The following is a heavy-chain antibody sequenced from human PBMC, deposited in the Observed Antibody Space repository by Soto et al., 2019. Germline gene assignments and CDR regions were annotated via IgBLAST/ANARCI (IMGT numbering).Heavy chain of an antibody. Sequence: ASVKVSCKASGYSFNNYGVSWVRQAPGQGLEWMGWINNYNGNKKFSQRFLGRVTLTTDRVANIAYMQLENLRSDDTALYFCARDSGNYRNAFDIWGQGTMVTVSS. CDR3: ARDSGNYRNAFDI. CDR2: INNYNGNK. V-gene: IGHV1-18*04. CDR1: GYSFNNYG. J-gene: IGHJ3*02. D-gene: IGHD3-16*02.